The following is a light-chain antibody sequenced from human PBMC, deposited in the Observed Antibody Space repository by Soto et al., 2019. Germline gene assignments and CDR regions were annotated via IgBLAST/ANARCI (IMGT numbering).Light chain of an antibody. Sequence: QPVLTQSPSASASLGASVKLTCTLSSGHSSYAIAWHQQQPEKGPRYLMKLDSDGSHTKGDAIPDRFSGSSSGAECYLTISSLQSEDEADCYCQTWGTGIHVVFGGGTKLTVL. V-gene: IGLV4-69*01. J-gene: IGLJ2*01. CDR3: QTWGTGIHVV. CDR2: LDSDGSH. CDR1: SGHSSYA.